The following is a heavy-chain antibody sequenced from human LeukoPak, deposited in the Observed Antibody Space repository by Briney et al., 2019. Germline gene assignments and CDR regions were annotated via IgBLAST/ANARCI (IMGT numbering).Heavy chain of an antibody. J-gene: IGHJ3*02. V-gene: IGHV3-20*04. Sequence: GGSLRLSCTASGFIFEEYGMSWVRQAPGEGLEWVCGINWNGGRTGYGDSVKGRFTISRDNAKNLLYLQMDSLRAEDTAFYYCAFDYGGNFGPRGGAFDTWGQGTMVTVSS. CDR3: AFDYGGNFGPRGGAFDT. D-gene: IGHD4-23*01. CDR2: INWNGGRT. CDR1: GFIFEEYG.